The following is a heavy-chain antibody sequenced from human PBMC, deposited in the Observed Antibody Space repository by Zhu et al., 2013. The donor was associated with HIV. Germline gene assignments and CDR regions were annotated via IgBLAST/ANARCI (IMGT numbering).Heavy chain of an antibody. CDR2: VSDTGGYT. CDR3: ARGASSSWNWVDY. Sequence: EVQLLESGGGLGQPGGSLRLSCAASGFTFSNYAMNWVRQAPGKGLEWVSRVSDTGGYTYYADSVKGRFTISRDNAKNTLYLQMNSLRAEDTAVYYCARGASSSWNWVDYWGQGTLVTVSS. D-gene: IGHD6-13*01. CDR1: GFTFSNYA. V-gene: IGHV3-23*01. J-gene: IGHJ4*02.